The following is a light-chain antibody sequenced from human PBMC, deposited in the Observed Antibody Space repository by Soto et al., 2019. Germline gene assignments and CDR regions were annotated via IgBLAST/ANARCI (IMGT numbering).Light chain of an antibody. CDR3: HQKYRLPRT. Sequence: DIQMTQSPSSLSASVGDRVTITCQASQNINNYLNWYQQKPGRAPKLLIYAASSLQSGVPSRFSGSGSGTDFTLTISSLQPEDFATYFCHQKYRLPRTFGQGTKVDIK. CDR1: QNINNY. J-gene: IGKJ1*01. V-gene: IGKV1-39*01. CDR2: AAS.